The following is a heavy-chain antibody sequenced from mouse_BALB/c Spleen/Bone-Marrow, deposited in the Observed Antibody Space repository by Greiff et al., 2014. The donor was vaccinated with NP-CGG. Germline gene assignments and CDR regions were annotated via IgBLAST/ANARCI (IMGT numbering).Heavy chain of an antibody. Sequence: VQLQQSGPDLVKPSQSLSLTCTVTGYSITSDYSWHWIRQFPGNKLEWMGYIHYSGTTVYNPSLKSRISITRDTPNNQFFLQLNSVTTEDTATYYCARFAGTPYTMDYWGQGTSVTVSS. CDR3: ARFAGTPYTMDY. V-gene: IGHV3-1*02. CDR2: IHYSGTT. D-gene: IGHD4-1*01. CDR1: GYSITSDYS. J-gene: IGHJ4*01.